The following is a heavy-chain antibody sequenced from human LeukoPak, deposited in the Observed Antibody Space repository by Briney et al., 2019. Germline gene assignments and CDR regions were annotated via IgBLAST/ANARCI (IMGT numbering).Heavy chain of an antibody. V-gene: IGHV3-66*01. CDR2: IYSGGST. J-gene: IGHJ4*02. D-gene: IGHD4-17*01. Sequence: GGSLRLSCAASGFTVSSNYMSWVRQAPGKGLEWVSVIYSGGSTYYADSVKGRFTISRDNSKNTLYLQMNSLRAEDTAVYYCARDNIGAGGDYYFDYWGQGTLVTVSS. CDR3: ARDNIGAGGDYYFDY. CDR1: GFTVSSNY.